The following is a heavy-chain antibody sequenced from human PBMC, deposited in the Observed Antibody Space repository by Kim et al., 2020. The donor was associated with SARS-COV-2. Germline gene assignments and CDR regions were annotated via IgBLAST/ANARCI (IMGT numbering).Heavy chain of an antibody. D-gene: IGHD1-26*01. CDR3: ARDGGSSPAQFDP. J-gene: IGHJ5*02. V-gene: IGHV3-11*06. Sequence: YADSVKGRFTISRDNAKNSLYLQMNSLRAEDTAVYYCARDGGSSPAQFDPWGQGTLVTVSS.